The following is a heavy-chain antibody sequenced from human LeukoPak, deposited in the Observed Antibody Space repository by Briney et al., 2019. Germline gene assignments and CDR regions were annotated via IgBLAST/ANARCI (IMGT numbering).Heavy chain of an antibody. CDR3: ARSIAVAGKKINYYYYYMDV. Sequence: SQTLSLTCAISGDSVSINSAAWNWIRQSPSRGLEWLGRTYYRSKWYYDYAVSVKSRITINPDTSKNQFSLQLNSVTPEDTAVYYCARSIAVAGKKINYYYYYMDVWGKGTTVTISS. CDR1: GDSVSINSAA. D-gene: IGHD6-19*01. J-gene: IGHJ6*03. CDR2: TYYRSKWYY. V-gene: IGHV6-1*01.